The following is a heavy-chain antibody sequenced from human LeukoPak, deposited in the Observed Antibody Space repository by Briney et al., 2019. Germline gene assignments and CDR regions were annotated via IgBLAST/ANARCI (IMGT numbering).Heavy chain of an antibody. V-gene: IGHV4-34*01. J-gene: IGHJ6*03. Sequence: SETLSLTCAVYGGSFSGYYWSWIRQPPGKGLEWIGEINHSGSTYYNPSLKSRLTISVDTSKNQFSLKLSSVTAADTAVYYCARETSQKGAHYMDVWGKGTTVTISS. CDR3: ARETSQKGAHYMDV. CDR1: GGSFSGYY. CDR2: INHSGST. D-gene: IGHD3-16*01.